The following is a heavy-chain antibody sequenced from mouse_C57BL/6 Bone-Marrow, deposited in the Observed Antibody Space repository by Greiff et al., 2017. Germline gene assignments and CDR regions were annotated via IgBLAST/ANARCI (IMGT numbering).Heavy chain of an antibody. CDR2: IRNKANGYTT. V-gene: IGHV7-3*01. CDR1: GFTFTDYY. J-gene: IGHJ1*03. D-gene: IGHD4-1*01. Sequence: EVKVEESGGGLVQPGGSLSLSCAASGFTFTDYYMSWVRQPPGKALEWLGFIRNKANGYTTEYSASVKGRFTISRDNSQSILYLQMNALRAEDSATYYCARDRWDWYFDVWGTGTTVTVSS. CDR3: ARDRWDWYFDV.